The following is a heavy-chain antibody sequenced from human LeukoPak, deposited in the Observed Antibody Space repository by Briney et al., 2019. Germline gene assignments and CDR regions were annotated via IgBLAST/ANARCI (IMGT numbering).Heavy chain of an antibody. CDR2: IYSDGST. Sequence: GGSLRLSCAASGFSVSTNYLSWVRQAPGKGLEWVSVIYSDGSTYYTDSVKGRFTISRDNSKNTLYLQMNSLRPEDTAVYYCARDQRSESYYPWGWFDPWGQGTLVTVSS. V-gene: IGHV3-66*02. D-gene: IGHD1-26*01. J-gene: IGHJ5*02. CDR3: ARDQRSESYYPWGWFDP. CDR1: GFSVSTNY.